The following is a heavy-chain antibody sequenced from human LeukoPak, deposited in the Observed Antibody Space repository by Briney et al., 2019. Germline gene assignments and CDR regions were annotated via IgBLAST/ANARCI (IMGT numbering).Heavy chain of an antibody. CDR1: GGCISSYY. CDR2: IYSSGST. CDR3: ARDSGTTGEVKFDP. V-gene: IGHV4-4*07. D-gene: IGHD3-10*01. J-gene: IGHJ5*02. Sequence: PSETLSLTCTVSGGCISSYYWSWIRQPAGKGLEWTGRIYSSGSTDYNPSLKSRVTMSVDTSKNKFSLKLSSVTAADTAVYYCARDSGTTGEVKFDPWGQGTLVTVSS.